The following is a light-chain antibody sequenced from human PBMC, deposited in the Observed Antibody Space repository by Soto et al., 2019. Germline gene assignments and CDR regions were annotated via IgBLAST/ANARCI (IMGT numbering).Light chain of an antibody. CDR2: AVS. CDR3: QHYDTFSWT. Sequence: DIQMTQSPSTLSASLVDRVTITCRASQTISGWLAWYQQKPGRAPQLLIYAVSNLQSGVPSRFSGSGSGTEFTLTISSVQPDDFATYFCQHYDTFSWTFGQGTKVDIK. CDR1: QTISGW. V-gene: IGKV1-5*01. J-gene: IGKJ1*01.